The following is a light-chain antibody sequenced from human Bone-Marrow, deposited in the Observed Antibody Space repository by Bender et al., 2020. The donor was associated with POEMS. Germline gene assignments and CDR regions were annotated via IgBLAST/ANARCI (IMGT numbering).Light chain of an antibody. CDR2: EGN. V-gene: IGLV2-23*03. J-gene: IGLJ3*02. Sequence: QSALTQPASVSGSVGQSITISCTGTSSDVGSYNLVSWYQQYPGKAPKLIMYEGNKRPSGVSNRFSGSKSGNTASLTISGLQAEDEGDYYCCSYAGSSIFDVFGGGTKLTVL. CDR1: SSDVGSYNL. CDR3: CSYAGSSIFDV.